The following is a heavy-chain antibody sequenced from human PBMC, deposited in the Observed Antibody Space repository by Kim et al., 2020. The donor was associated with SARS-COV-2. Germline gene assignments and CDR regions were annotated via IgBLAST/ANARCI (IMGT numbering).Heavy chain of an antibody. CDR3: ARESFSGYDFWSGYPDY. V-gene: IGHV1-18*04. J-gene: IGHJ4*02. CDR2: ISAYNGNT. Sequence: ASVKVSCKASGYTFTSYGISWVRQAPGQGLEWMGWISAYNGNTNYAQKLQGRVTMTTDTSTSTAYMELRSLRSDDTAVYYCARESFSGYDFWSGYPDYWGQGTLVTVSS. CDR1: GYTFTSYG. D-gene: IGHD3-3*01.